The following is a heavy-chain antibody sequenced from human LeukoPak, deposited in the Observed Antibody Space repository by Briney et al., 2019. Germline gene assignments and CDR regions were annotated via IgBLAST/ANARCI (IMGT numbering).Heavy chain of an antibody. CDR2: ISGSGGST. V-gene: IGHV3-23*01. CDR1: GFTFSSYA. CDR3: AKDRSPLYSSTPKYFDY. D-gene: IGHD6-13*01. Sequence: GGSLRLSCAASGFTFSSYAMGWVRQAPGKGLEWVSAISGSGGSTYYADSVKGRFTISRDNSKNTLYLQMNSLRAEDTAVYYCAKDRSPLYSSTPKYFDYWGQGTLVTVSS. J-gene: IGHJ4*02.